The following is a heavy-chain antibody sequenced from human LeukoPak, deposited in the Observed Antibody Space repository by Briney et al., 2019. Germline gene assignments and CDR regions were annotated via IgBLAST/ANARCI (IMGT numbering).Heavy chain of an antibody. V-gene: IGHV5-51*01. CDR3: ARRAMDGIFDY. J-gene: IGHJ4*02. CDR2: IYPGDSDT. Sequence: GGSLQISSKGSGYSFTSYCIGWGRQMPGRSLEWMGSIYPGDSDTRYSPSFQGQVTISADKSISTAYLQWSSLKASDTAMYYCARRAMDGIFDYWGQGTLVTVSS. D-gene: IGHD5-18*01. CDR1: GYSFTSYC.